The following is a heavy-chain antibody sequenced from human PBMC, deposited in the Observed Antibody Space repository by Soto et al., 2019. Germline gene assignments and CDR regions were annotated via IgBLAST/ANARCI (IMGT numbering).Heavy chain of an antibody. CDR3: ARVAIGFYDFWSGYYASESWFDP. CDR2: INSDGSST. J-gene: IGHJ5*02. CDR1: GFTFSSYW. D-gene: IGHD3-3*01. V-gene: IGHV3-74*01. Sequence: GGSLRLSCAASGFTFSSYWMHWVRQAPGKGLVWVSRINSDGSSTSYADSVKGRFTISRDNAKNTLYLQMNSLRAEDTAVYYCARVAIGFYDFWSGYYASESWFDPWGQGTLVTVSS.